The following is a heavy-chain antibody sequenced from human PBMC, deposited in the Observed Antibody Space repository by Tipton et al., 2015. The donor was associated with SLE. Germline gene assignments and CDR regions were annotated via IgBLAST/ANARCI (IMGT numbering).Heavy chain of an antibody. D-gene: IGHD6-19*01. V-gene: IGHV4-4*07. CDR3: TRDHPVAGPFDY. J-gene: IGHJ4*02. CDR1: GGSISNYY. CDR2: IYTSGST. Sequence: LRLSCTVSGGSISNYYWSWIRQPAGKGLEWIGRIYTSGSTNYNPSLKSRVTMSVDTSKNQFSLKLSSVTAADTAVYYCTRDHPVAGPFDYWGQGTLVTVSS.